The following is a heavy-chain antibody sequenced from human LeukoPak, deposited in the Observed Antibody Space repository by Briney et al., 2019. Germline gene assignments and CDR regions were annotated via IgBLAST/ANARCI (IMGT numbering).Heavy chain of an antibody. D-gene: IGHD7-27*01. Sequence: GGSLRPSCTASEFTFGDFAISWVRQAPGKGLEWVGFIRSKAYGGTTEYAASVKGRFTISRDDSKSIAYLQMNSLKTEDTAVYYCTRDRYWGAFDIWGQGTMVTVSS. CDR1: EFTFGDFA. J-gene: IGHJ3*02. CDR2: IRSKAYGGTT. V-gene: IGHV3-49*04. CDR3: TRDRYWGAFDI.